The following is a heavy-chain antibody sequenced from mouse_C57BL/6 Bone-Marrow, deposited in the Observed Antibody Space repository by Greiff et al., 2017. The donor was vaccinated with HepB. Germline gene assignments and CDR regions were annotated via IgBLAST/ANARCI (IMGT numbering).Heavy chain of an antibody. J-gene: IGHJ3*01. Sequence: QVQLQQSGAELARPGASVKLSCKASGYTFTSYGISWVKQRTGQGLEWIGEIYPRSGNTYYNEKFKGKATLTADKSSSTAYMELRSLTSEDTAVYFCAPPGAWFAYWGQGTLVTVSA. CDR3: APPGAWFAY. CDR1: GYTFTSYG. CDR2: IYPRSGNT. V-gene: IGHV1-81*01.